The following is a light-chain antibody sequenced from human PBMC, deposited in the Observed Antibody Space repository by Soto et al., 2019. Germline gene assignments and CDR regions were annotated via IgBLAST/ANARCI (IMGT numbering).Light chain of an antibody. CDR3: QQYKDGAWT. V-gene: IGKV1-5*01. J-gene: IGKJ1*01. Sequence: DIPLTQSPSTLSASVGDRVTVTCRASQRIDRYLAWYQQKPGKAPKLLVYDASTLEGGVPSSFSGSGSATEFILTISSLQPDDFATYYCQQYKDGAWTFGQGTRVEI. CDR2: DAS. CDR1: QRIDRY.